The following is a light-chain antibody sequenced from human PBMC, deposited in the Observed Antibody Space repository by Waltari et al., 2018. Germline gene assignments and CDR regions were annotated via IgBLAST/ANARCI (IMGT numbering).Light chain of an antibody. CDR2: EVI. J-gene: IGLJ2*01. CDR1: SDAIGGHKL. Sequence: QSALTPPAPVSGSPGQSIPISCTGTSDAIGGHKLVSWYHQDPGKAPKLLIYEVIKRPSGVSVRFSGSKSGNTASLTISGLQPEDESVYYCSSYAGHRSSPYVVFGGGTRLTVL. V-gene: IGLV2-23*02. CDR3: SSYAGHRSSPYVV.